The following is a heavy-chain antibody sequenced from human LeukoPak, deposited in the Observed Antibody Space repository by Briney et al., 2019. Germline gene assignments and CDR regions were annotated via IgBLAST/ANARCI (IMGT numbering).Heavy chain of an antibody. D-gene: IGHD4-17*01. CDR3: ARDLGFAATVTTDPYFDY. CDR1: GFTVSSNY. Sequence: GGSLRLSCAASGFTVSSNYMSWVRQAPGKGLEWVAVIWYDGSNKYYADSVKGRFTISRDNSKNTLYLQMNSLRAEDTAVYYCARDLGFAATVTTDPYFDYWGQGALVTVSS. V-gene: IGHV3-33*08. CDR2: IWYDGSNK. J-gene: IGHJ4*02.